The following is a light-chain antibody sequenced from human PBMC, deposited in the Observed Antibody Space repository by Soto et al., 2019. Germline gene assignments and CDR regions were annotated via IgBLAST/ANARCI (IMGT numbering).Light chain of an antibody. CDR1: QSVSSSY. Sequence: IVLTQSPAILALSPGDRATLSFRSSQSVSSSYLAWYQHKPGQAPRLLIHGASSRVTGIPDRFSGSGSGTDFTLTITRLEPEDFAVYYCQQYQSLTFGGGTKVDNK. J-gene: IGKJ4*01. CDR2: GAS. V-gene: IGKV3-20*01. CDR3: QQYQSLT.